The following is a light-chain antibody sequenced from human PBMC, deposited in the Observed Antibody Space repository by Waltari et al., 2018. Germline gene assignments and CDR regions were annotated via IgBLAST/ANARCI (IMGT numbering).Light chain of an antibody. CDR3: QQYYSTPRT. Sequence: SVLYSSNNKNYLAWYQQRPGQPPKLLIYWASTREYGVPDRFSGSGSGTDFTLTISSLQAEDVAVYYCQQYYSTPRTFGQGTKVEIE. J-gene: IGKJ1*01. V-gene: IGKV4-1*01. CDR1: SVLYSSNNKNY. CDR2: WAS.